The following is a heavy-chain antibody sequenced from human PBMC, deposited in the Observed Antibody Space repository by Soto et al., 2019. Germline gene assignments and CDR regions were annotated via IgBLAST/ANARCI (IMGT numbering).Heavy chain of an antibody. CDR1: GGTFSSYA. D-gene: IGHD3-22*01. CDR3: ARDRGPSSGYYPYWFDP. V-gene: IGHV1-69*12. CDR2: IIPIFGTA. Sequence: QVQLVQSGAEVKKPGSSVKVSCKASGGTFSSYAITWVRQAPGQGLELMGGIIPIFGTANYAQKFQGRVTITADESTSTAYMELSSLRSEDTAVYYSARDRGPSSGYYPYWFDPWGQRTLVTVSS. J-gene: IGHJ5*02.